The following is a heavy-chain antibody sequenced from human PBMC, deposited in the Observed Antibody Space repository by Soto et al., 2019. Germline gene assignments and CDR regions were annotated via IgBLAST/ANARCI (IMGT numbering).Heavy chain of an antibody. CDR2: IYWDDDK. V-gene: IGHV2-5*02. CDR1: GFSLTTRGVG. CDR3: AHIPNYYQYDWFDP. D-gene: IGHD3-16*01. J-gene: IGHJ5*02. Sequence: QITLKESGPTLVKPTQTLTLTFTFSGFSLTTRGVGVGWIHHPPGKALECLALIYWDDDKRYSPSLQSRLSSTKDTSKSRVVLTMTNVDPVDTATYYCAHIPNYYQYDWFDPWGQGTLVSVSS.